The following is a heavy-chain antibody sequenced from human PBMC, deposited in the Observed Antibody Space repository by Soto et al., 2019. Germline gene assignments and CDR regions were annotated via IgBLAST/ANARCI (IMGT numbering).Heavy chain of an antibody. J-gene: IGHJ6*02. CDR3: ARAPGTYYYGMDV. V-gene: IGHV3-30*03. CDR2: ISNDGSNE. D-gene: IGHD3-10*01. CDR1: GFTFRWFG. Sequence: SLRLSCAGSGFTFRWFGMNWVRQAPGKGLEWVARISNDGSNEYYVDSVKGRFTISRDNSKNTLYLQMDSLRAEDTAVYYCARAPGTYYYGMDVWGPGATVTVSS.